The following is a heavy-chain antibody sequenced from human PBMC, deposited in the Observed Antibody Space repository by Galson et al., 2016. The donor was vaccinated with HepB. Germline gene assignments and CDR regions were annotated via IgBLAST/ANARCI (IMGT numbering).Heavy chain of an antibody. CDR2: VSGTSSDT. J-gene: IGHJ4*02. Sequence: SLRLSCAASRFSVGDYYMNWIRQAPGKGLEWVSYVSGTSSDTSYADSVKGRFTISRDNTRNSVYLQMNSLRPEDTAIYYCAKDRGGITAAGTGMDSWGQGTLVTVSS. D-gene: IGHD6-13*01. CDR3: AKDRGGITAAGTGMDS. CDR1: RFSVGDYY. V-gene: IGHV3-11*06.